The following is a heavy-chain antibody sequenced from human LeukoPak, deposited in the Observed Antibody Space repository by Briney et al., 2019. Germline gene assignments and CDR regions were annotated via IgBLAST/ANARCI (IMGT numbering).Heavy chain of an antibody. V-gene: IGHV1-8*01. Sequence: ASVKDSCKASGYTFTRYDINWVRRATGQGLEWMGWMNPNSGNTGYAQKFQGRVTMTRNTSISTAYMELSSLRSEDTAVYYCARGARYYDFWSGYPSRFGSGSGYFDYWGQGTLVTVSS. J-gene: IGHJ4*02. CDR1: GYTFTRYD. CDR2: MNPNSGNT. D-gene: IGHD3-3*01. CDR3: ARGARYYDFWSGYPSRFGSGSGYFDY.